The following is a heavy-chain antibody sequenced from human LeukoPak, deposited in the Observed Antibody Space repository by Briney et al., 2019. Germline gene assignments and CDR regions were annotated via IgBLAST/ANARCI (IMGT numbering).Heavy chain of an antibody. D-gene: IGHD2-21*02. Sequence: GGSLRLSCAASGFTFSSYWMSWVRQAPGKGLEWVANIKQDGSEKYYVDSVKGRFTISRDNTKNSLYLQMNSLRAEDTAVYYCAREETRIAAAGDVVTAINWFDPWGQGTLVTVSS. CDR2: IKQDGSEK. CDR3: AREETRIAAAGDVVTAINWFDP. J-gene: IGHJ5*02. CDR1: GFTFSSYW. V-gene: IGHV3-7*01.